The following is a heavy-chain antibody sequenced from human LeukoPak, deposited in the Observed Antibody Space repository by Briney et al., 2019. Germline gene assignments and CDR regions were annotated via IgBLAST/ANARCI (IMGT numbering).Heavy chain of an antibody. D-gene: IGHD2-2*01. CDR1: GFTFSSYS. CDR3: ARDSHPYCSSTSCYFYGSAFGI. CDR2: ISSSSSYI. J-gene: IGHJ3*02. Sequence: PGGSLRLSCAASGFTFSSYSMNWVRQAPGKGLEWVSSISSSSSYIYYADSVKGRFTFSRDNAKNSLYLQMNSLRAEDTAVYYCARDSHPYCSSTSCYFYGSAFGIWGQGTMVTVSS. V-gene: IGHV3-21*01.